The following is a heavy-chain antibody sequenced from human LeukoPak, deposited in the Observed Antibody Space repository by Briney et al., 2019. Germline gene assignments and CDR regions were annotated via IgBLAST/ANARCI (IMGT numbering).Heavy chain of an antibody. D-gene: IGHD2-15*01. CDR3: ASGVADSCSSGKICGY. CDR1: GFTFSSYS. CDR2: ISSSSSYI. J-gene: IGHJ4*02. V-gene: IGHV3-21*01. Sequence: GGSLRLSCAASGFTFSSYSMNWVRQAPGKGLEGVSSISSSSSYIYYADSVKGRFTISRDNAKNSLYLQMNSLRAEDTAVYYCASGVADSCSSGKICGYWGQGTLVTVSS.